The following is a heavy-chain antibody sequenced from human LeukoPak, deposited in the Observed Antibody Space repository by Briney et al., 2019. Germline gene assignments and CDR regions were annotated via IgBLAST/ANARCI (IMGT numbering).Heavy chain of an antibody. J-gene: IGHJ4*02. D-gene: IGHD3-22*01. V-gene: IGHV3-11*01. Sequence: GGSLRLSCVASGFTLSDHYMSWIRQAPGKGLEWISYISSTATTKNYADSVKGRFTISRDNAKNSLFLQMDSLRAEDTAVYYCASEAYYDSGGFANWGQGTLVTVSS. CDR3: ASEAYYDSGGFAN. CDR1: GFTLSDHY. CDR2: ISSTATTK.